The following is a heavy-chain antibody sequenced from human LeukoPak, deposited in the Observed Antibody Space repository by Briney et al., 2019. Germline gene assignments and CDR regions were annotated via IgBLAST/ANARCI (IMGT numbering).Heavy chain of an antibody. V-gene: IGHV4-28*01. Sequence: SETLSLTCAVSGYSISSSNWWGWIRQPPGKGLEWIGYIYYSGSTYYNPSLKSRVTISVDTSKNQFSLKLSSVTAADTAVYYCARSGYSSGWFDPWGQGTLVTVSS. CDR3: ARSGYSSGWFDP. CDR1: GYSISSSNW. CDR2: IYYSGST. D-gene: IGHD6-19*01. J-gene: IGHJ5*02.